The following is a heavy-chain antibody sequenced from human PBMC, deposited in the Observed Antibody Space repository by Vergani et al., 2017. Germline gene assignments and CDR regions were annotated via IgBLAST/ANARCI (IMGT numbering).Heavy chain of an antibody. CDR3: ARLLVDMEAFDI. V-gene: IGHV4-39*01. CDR2: IYYSGTT. D-gene: IGHD5-12*01. J-gene: IGHJ3*02. Sequence: QLQLQESGPGLVKPSETLTLTCTVSGGSISSSSYYWGWIRQPPGKGLDWIGSIYYSGTTYYNPSLQSRVTISVDTSKNLFALKVSSVTAADTAVYYCARLLVDMEAFDIWGQGTMVTVSS. CDR1: GGSISSSSYY.